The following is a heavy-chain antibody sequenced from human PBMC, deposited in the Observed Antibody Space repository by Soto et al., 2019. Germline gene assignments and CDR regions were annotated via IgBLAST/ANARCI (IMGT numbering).Heavy chain of an antibody. CDR1: CGSISGHY. CDR3: ARGRAIYREWDCFET. V-gene: IGHV4-59*11. D-gene: IGHD1-26*01. Sequence: ETLARTFPVSCGSISGHYWTWIRQSPGRVLQLLGFVSDNGKTNSDASLKGRLTISLDKSKNEISLRLTSVTAADTALYYCARGRAIYREWDCFETWGHGAQVTLS. J-gene: IGHJ4*01. CDR2: VSDNGKT.